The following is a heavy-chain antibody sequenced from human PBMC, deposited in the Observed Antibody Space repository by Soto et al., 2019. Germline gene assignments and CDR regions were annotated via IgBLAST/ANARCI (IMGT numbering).Heavy chain of an antibody. CDR2: IVVGSGNT. CDR3: AAGIFGVVNGFDP. D-gene: IGHD3-3*01. Sequence: QMQLVQSGPEVKKPGTSVKVSCKASGFTFTSSAVQWVRQARGQRLEWIGWIVVGSGNTNYAQKFQERVTITRDMSTSTAYMELSSLRSEDTAVYYCAAGIFGVVNGFDPWGQGTLVTVSS. V-gene: IGHV1-58*01. CDR1: GFTFTSSA. J-gene: IGHJ5*02.